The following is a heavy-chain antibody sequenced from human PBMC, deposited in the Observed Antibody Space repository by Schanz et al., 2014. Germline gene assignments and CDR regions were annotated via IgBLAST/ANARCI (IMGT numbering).Heavy chain of an antibody. CDR3: AKGDGDNPGY. D-gene: IGHD3-16*01. J-gene: IGHJ4*02. V-gene: IGHV1-69*02. CDR2: IIPSLGIR. CDR1: GGTFSPYT. Sequence: QVQPVQSGAAVKKPGSSVKVSCKASGGTFSPYTINWVRQAPGQGLEWMGRIIPSLGIRAYAQMFRGRVTITADQSTSTAYMDLSDLRSEDTAVYYCAKGDGDNPGYWGQGTLVTVSS.